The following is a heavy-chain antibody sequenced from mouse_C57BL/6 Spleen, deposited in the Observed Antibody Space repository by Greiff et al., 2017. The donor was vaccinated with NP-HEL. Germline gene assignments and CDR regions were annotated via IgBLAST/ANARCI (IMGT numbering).Heavy chain of an antibody. CDR3: ARKDLYGSRGDYFDY. CDR1: GYAFSSSW. Sequence: VQLQQSGPELVTPGASVQISCKASGYAFSSSWMNWVKQRPGKGLAWIGRIYPGDGDTHYNGKFKGEATLTAANSSSTAYMQLSSLTSEDSAVYSCARKDLYGSRGDYFDYWGQGTTLTVTS. D-gene: IGHD1-1*01. J-gene: IGHJ2*01. V-gene: IGHV1-82*01. CDR2: IYPGDGDT.